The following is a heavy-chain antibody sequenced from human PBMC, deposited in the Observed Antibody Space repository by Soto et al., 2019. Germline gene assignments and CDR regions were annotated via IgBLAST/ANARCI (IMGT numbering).Heavy chain of an antibody. D-gene: IGHD1-26*01. V-gene: IGHV1-69*01. CDR2: IIPICGTA. CDR3: ARAVGAKTNYYYYGMDV. Sequence: QVQLVPSGAEVKKPESSVKVSCKASGGTFSSYAISWVRQAPGQGLEWMGGIIPICGTANYAQKLQGRVTITADDSTSTAYMELSSLRSEDTAVYYCARAVGAKTNYYYYGMDVWGQGTTVTVSS. J-gene: IGHJ6*02. CDR1: GGTFSSYA.